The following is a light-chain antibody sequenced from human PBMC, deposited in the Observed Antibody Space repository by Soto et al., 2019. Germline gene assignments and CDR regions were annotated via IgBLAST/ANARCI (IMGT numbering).Light chain of an antibody. Sequence: LTQPASVSGSPGQSITISCAGTNSDVGGYNYVSWYQHHPGKAPKLLIYGVFNRPSGVSNRFSGSKSGNTASLTISGLQAEDEGDYYCSSYSSSSTLVVFGGGTKVTVL. CDR3: SSYSSSSTLVV. V-gene: IGLV2-14*01. CDR2: GVF. CDR1: NSDVGGYNY. J-gene: IGLJ2*01.